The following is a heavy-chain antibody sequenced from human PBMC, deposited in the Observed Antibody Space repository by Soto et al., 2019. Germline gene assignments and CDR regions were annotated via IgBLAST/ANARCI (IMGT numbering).Heavy chain of an antibody. Sequence: QLQLQESGPGLVKPSETLSLTCTVSGGSITSIASYWGWIRQPPGKGLEWIGTIYYSRSTYYNPSLQSRVTISLDTSKNQFSLKLTSVTAADTALYYCARQSRSVDYGSGSYSSDYWGQGTLVTVSS. D-gene: IGHD3-10*01. CDR3: ARQSRSVDYGSGSYSSDY. CDR1: GGSITSIASY. CDR2: IYYSRST. J-gene: IGHJ4*02. V-gene: IGHV4-39*01.